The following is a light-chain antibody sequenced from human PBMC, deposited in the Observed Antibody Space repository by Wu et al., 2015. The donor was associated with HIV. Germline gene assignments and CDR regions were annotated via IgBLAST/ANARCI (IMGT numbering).Light chain of an antibody. CDR2: KAS. J-gene: IGKJ1*01. Sequence: DIQMTQSPSTLSASVGDRVTITCRASQSIYNWLAWYQQKPGKAPNLLIYKASSLESGVPSRFSGSGSGTEFTPTISSLQPDDFATYYCQQYNTYSRTFGQGTKVEIK. V-gene: IGKV1-5*03. CDR1: QSIYNW. CDR3: QQYNTYSRT.